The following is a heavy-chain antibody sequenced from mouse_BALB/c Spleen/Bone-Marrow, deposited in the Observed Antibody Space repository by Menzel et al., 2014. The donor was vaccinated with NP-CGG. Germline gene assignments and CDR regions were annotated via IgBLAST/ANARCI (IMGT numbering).Heavy chain of an antibody. Sequence: VQLQQSGAELVRPGTSVKVSCKASGYAFTNYLTEWVKQRPGQGLEGIGVINPGSGGTNYNEKFKGKATLTADKSSSTAYMQLSSLTSDDSAVYFCAREIITSFAYWGQGTLVTVSA. V-gene: IGHV1-54*01. D-gene: IGHD1-1*01. CDR2: INPGSGGT. CDR3: AREIITSFAY. CDR1: GYAFTNYL. J-gene: IGHJ3*01.